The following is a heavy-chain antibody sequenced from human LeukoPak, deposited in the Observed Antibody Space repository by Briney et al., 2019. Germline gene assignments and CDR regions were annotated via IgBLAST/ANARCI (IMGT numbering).Heavy chain of an antibody. Sequence: GGSLRLSCAASGFTFDDYAMHWVRQAPGKGLEWVSGISWNSGSIGYADSVKGRFTISRDNAKNSLYLQMNSLRAEDTAVYYCAGVVHSNYGFDYWGQGTLVTVSS. CDR1: GFTFDDYA. CDR3: AGVVHSNYGFDY. J-gene: IGHJ4*02. CDR2: ISWNSGSI. V-gene: IGHV3-9*01. D-gene: IGHD4-11*01.